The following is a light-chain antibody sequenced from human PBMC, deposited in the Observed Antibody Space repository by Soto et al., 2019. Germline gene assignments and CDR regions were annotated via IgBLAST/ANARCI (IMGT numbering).Light chain of an antibody. V-gene: IGKV1-39*01. Sequence: DIPMTQSPSSLSASVGERVTITCRASQSISSYLNWYQQKPGKAPKLLIYAASSLQSGVPSRFSGSGSGTDLTLTISSLQPEDFATYYCQQSYSTPYTFGQGTKLEIK. J-gene: IGKJ2*01. CDR3: QQSYSTPYT. CDR1: QSISSY. CDR2: AAS.